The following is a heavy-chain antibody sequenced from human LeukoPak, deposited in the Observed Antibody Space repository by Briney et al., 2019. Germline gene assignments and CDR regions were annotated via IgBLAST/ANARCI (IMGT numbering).Heavy chain of an antibody. CDR1: GFTFSSYA. Sequence: GGSLRLSCAASGFTFSSYAMSWVRQAPGKGLEWVSAISGSGGSTYYADSVKGRFTISRDNSKNTLYLQMNSLRAEDTAVYYCAKAPGDFWSGYPSFDYWGQGTLVTVSS. CDR2: ISGSGGST. CDR3: AKAPGDFWSGYPSFDY. V-gene: IGHV3-23*01. D-gene: IGHD3-3*01. J-gene: IGHJ4*02.